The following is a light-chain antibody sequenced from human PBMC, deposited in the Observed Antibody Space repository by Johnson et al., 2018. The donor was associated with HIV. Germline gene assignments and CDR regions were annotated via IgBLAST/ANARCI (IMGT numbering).Light chain of an antibody. CDR3: GTWDSSLGV. CDR1: SSNIGNNY. Sequence: QAVLTQPPSVSAAPGQKVTISCSGSSSNIGNNYVSWYQQLPGTAPKLLIYENNKRPSGIPDRFSGSKSGTSATLGITGLQTGDEADYHCGTWDSSLGVFGTGTKVTVL. J-gene: IGLJ1*01. V-gene: IGLV1-51*02. CDR2: ENN.